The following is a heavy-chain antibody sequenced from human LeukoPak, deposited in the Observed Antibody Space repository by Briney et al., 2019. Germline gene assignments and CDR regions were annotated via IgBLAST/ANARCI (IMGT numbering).Heavy chain of an antibody. Sequence: SETLSLTCAVYGGSFSGYYWSWIRQPPGKGLEWIGEINHSGSTNYNPSLKSRVTMSVDTSKNQFSLKLSSVTAADTAVYYCAREIVDYDILTGYWRTGGLDYWGQGTLVTVSS. CDR3: AREIVDYDILTGYWRTGGLDY. J-gene: IGHJ4*02. CDR1: GGSFSGYY. D-gene: IGHD3-9*01. CDR2: INHSGST. V-gene: IGHV4-34*01.